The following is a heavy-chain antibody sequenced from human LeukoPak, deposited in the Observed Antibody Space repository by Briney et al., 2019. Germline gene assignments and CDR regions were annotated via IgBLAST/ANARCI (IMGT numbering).Heavy chain of an antibody. CDR3: AKETKAAPNTVDY. CDR1: GGSISSYY. D-gene: IGHD6-13*01. J-gene: IGHJ4*02. Sequence: PSETLSLTCTVSGGSISSYYWSWIRQPPGKGLEWIGYIYYSGSTNYNPSLKSRVTVSLDTSKNQFSLRLTSMTAADTAVYYCAKETKAAPNTVDYWGQGTLVTVSS. CDR2: IYYSGST. V-gene: IGHV4-59*12.